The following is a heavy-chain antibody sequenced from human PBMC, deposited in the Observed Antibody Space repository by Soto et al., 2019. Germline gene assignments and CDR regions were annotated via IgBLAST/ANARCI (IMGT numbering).Heavy chain of an antibody. CDR3: ARDSLDYGDYPYNWFDP. D-gene: IGHD4-17*01. Sequence: QVQLVESGGGVVQPGRSLRLSCAASGFTFSSYAMHWVRQAPGKGLEWVAVISYDGSNKYYADSVKGRFTISRDNSXNXXYLQMNSLRAEDTAVYYCARDSLDYGDYPYNWFDPWGQGTLVTVSS. J-gene: IGHJ5*02. V-gene: IGHV3-30-3*01. CDR2: ISYDGSNK. CDR1: GFTFSSYA.